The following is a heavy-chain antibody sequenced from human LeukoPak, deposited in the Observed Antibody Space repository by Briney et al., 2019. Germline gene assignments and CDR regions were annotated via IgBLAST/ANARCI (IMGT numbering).Heavy chain of an antibody. V-gene: IGHV3-30*01. J-gene: IGHJ6*02. D-gene: IGHD6-6*01. Sequence: GGSLRLSCAVSGFTFSNYAIHWVRQVPGRGLEWVALISSDGSVIYDADSVKGRFAISRDNSKNTLYLQINSLRPEDTAVYYCARDGPEYSSTSGYHYGMDVWGQGTTVTVSS. CDR1: GFTFSNYA. CDR3: ARDGPEYSSTSGYHYGMDV. CDR2: ISSDGSVI.